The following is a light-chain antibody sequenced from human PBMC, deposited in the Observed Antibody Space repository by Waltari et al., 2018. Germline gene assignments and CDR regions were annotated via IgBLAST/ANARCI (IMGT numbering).Light chain of an antibody. Sequence: DIQMTQSPSSLSASVGDRVTIPCRASQNLDGFLHWYHHQPGKAPKLLIYAASTLQSGVSSRFTGSGSGTYFTLSITSLQPEDVATYYCQQSYSTPLYSFGQGTKLEIK. J-gene: IGKJ2*01. CDR2: AAS. CDR1: QNLDGF. V-gene: IGKV1-39*01. CDR3: QQSYSTPLYS.